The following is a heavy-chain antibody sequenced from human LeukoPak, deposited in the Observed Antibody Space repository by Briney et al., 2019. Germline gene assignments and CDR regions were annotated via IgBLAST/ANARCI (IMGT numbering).Heavy chain of an antibody. Sequence: SETLSLTXTVSGGSISSYYWSWIRQPAGKGLEWIGRIYTSGSTNYNPSLKSRVTMSVDTSKNQFSLKLSSVTAADTAVYYCARAIAAPLQYYFNYWGQGTLVTVSS. CDR2: IYTSGST. J-gene: IGHJ4*02. CDR3: ARAIAAPLQYYFNY. V-gene: IGHV4-4*07. D-gene: IGHD6-13*01. CDR1: GGSISSYY.